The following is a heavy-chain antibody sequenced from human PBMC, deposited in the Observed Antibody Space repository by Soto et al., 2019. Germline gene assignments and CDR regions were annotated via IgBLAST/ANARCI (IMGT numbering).Heavy chain of an antibody. D-gene: IGHD3-10*01. Sequence: QVQLQESGPGLVKPSGTLSLTCAVSGGSISSSNWWSWVRQHPGKGLEWIGKIYHSGSTNYNPSLKSRVTISVDKSKNQFSLKLSSVTAADTAVYYCARVYMVRGTIIRYFDYWGQGTLVTVSS. CDR2: IYHSGST. CDR1: GGSISSSNW. J-gene: IGHJ4*02. CDR3: ARVYMVRGTIIRYFDY. V-gene: IGHV4-4*02.